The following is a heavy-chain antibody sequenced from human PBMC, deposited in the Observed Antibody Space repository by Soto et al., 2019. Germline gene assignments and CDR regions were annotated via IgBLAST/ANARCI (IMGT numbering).Heavy chain of an antibody. V-gene: IGHV4-59*01. J-gene: IGHJ4*02. CDR1: GGSISSYY. CDR2: IYYSEST. Sequence: PSETLSLTWPVSGGSISSYYWSWIRQPPGKGLEWIGYIYYSESTNYNPSLKSRVTISVDTSKNQFSLKLSSVTDAGAAVYYCARDKSSTYWGQGTLVTVSS. CDR3: ARDKSSTY.